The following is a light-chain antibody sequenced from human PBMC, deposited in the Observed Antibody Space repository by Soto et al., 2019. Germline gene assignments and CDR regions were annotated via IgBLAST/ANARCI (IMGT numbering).Light chain of an antibody. V-gene: IGKV1-39*01. CDR3: QKRSSIPYT. CDR1: QTINTY. CDR2: AAS. Sequence: DIQMTQSPSSLSASVGDRVTITCRASQTINTYLNWYQQNPGKAPKLLIYAASNLQNGVPSRFSGSGSGTDFTLTISSLQPEDFATYYCQKRSSIPYTFGQGTKLEIK. J-gene: IGKJ2*01.